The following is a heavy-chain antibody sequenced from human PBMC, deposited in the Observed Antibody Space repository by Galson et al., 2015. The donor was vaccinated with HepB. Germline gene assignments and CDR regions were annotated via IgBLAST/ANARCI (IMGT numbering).Heavy chain of an antibody. D-gene: IGHD6-19*01. CDR3: ARRGIEQAASGWDY. Sequence: ETLSLTCNVSGGSISSNYYWGWIRQPPGKGLEWIGFISYTGSTNYHPSLKSRLTISVDTSKNQFSLRLTSMSAADTAVYYCARRGIEQAASGWDYWGQGSLVIVSS. CDR1: GGSISSNYY. J-gene: IGHJ4*02. CDR2: ISYTGST. V-gene: IGHV4-39*01.